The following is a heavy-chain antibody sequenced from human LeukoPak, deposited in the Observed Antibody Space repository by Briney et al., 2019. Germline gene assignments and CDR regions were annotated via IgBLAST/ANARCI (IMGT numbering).Heavy chain of an antibody. J-gene: IGHJ6*02. CDR2: IKQDGSEK. CDR1: GFTFSSYW. Sequence: PGGSLRLSCAVSGFTFSSYWMSWVRQAPGRGLEWVANIKQDGSEKYYVDSVKGRFTISRDNTKNSLYLQMNSLRAEDTAVYYCAKTLENGMDVWGQGTTVTVSS. CDR3: AKTLENGMDV. D-gene: IGHD3-3*01. V-gene: IGHV3-7*01.